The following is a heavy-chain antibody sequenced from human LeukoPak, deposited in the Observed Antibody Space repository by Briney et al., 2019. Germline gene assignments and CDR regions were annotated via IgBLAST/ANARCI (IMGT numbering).Heavy chain of an antibody. J-gene: IGHJ4*02. V-gene: IGHV3-7*05. CDR3: ASRAGYTGSWSAFDY. CDR2: IKQDGSEK. CDR1: TLTLNNYW. Sequence: PGGSLRPSCTASTLTLNNYWMSWVRQAPGKGLEWVANIKQDGSEKYHVDSVKGRFTISRDSAKNSLYLQMNSLRAEDTAVYYCASRAGYTGSWSAFDYWGQGTLVTVSS. D-gene: IGHD6-13*01.